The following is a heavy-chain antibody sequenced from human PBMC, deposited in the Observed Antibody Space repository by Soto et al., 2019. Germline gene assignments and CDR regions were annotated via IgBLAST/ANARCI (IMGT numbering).Heavy chain of an antibody. CDR3: ARTDIVVVPAAPGPGHYHYYGMEG. J-gene: IGHJ6*01. Sequence: SVNVSCKASGVTFSSYAISWVLQAPGQGLEWMGGIIPIFGTANYAQKFQGRVTITADESTSTAYMELSSLRSEDTAVYYCARTDIVVVPAAPGPGHYHYYGMEGWGQGLRVAVSS. D-gene: IGHD2-2*01. CDR1: GVTFSSYA. CDR2: IIPIFGTA. V-gene: IGHV1-69*13.